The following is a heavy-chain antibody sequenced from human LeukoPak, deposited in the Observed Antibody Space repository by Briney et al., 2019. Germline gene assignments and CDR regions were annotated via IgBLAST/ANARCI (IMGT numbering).Heavy chain of an antibody. CDR3: ARPTLAAAGTGGWFVP. J-gene: IGHJ5*02. Sequence: GESLRISCKGSGYSFTSYWITWVRQMPGKGLEWMGRIDPSDSYTNYSPSFQGHVTISADKSTSTAYLQWSSLKASDTAMYYCARPTLAAAGTGGWFVPWGQGTLVTVSS. D-gene: IGHD6-13*01. V-gene: IGHV5-10-1*01. CDR2: IDPSDSYT. CDR1: GYSFTSYW.